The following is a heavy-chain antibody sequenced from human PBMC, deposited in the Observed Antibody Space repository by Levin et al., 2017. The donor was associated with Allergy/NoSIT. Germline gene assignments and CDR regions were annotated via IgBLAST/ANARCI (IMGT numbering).Heavy chain of an antibody. D-gene: IGHD2-15*01. CDR3: ARDRWAARGSDYYYYGMDV. Sequence: SCAASGFTFSSSWMSWVRQAPGKGLEWVANIKQDGTEKHYVDSVKGRFTISRDNAKNLLFLQTNSLRVEDTAVYYCARDRWAARGSDYYYYGMDVWGQGTTVTVSS. V-gene: IGHV3-7*01. J-gene: IGHJ6*02. CDR2: IKQDGTEK. CDR1: GFTFSSSW.